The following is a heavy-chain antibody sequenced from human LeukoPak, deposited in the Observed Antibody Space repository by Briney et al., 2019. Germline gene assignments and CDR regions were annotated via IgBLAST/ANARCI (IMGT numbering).Heavy chain of an antibody. V-gene: IGHV3-7*01. CDR1: EFSIGSSC. J-gene: IGHJ4*02. Sequence: AAEFSIGSSCRSRCLPHPWKKMEWVVDMDEDGSGKYYVDSVKGRLTVSRDNAQNSVYMQMNSLRVEDTGVYYCARDPAWGAIDYWGQGTLVTVSS. CDR3: ARDPAWGAIDY. CDR2: MDEDGSGK. D-gene: IGHD7-27*01.